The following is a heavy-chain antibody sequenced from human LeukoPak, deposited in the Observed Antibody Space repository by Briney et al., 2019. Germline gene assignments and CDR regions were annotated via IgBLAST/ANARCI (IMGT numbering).Heavy chain of an antibody. V-gene: IGHV3-21*01. J-gene: IGHJ3*02. CDR1: GFTFNSYS. D-gene: IGHD3-22*01. Sequence: PGGSLRLSCAASGFTFNSYSMNWVRQAPGKGLEWVSAISSSSSYIYYADSVKGRFTISRDNAKNSLYLQMNSLRAEDTAVYYCARFYYYDSSGYYGDAFDIWGQGTMVTVSS. CDR2: ISSSSSYI. CDR3: ARFYYYDSSGYYGDAFDI.